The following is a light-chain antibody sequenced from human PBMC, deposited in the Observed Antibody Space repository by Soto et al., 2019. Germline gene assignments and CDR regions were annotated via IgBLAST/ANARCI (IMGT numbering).Light chain of an antibody. J-gene: IGLJ3*02. CDR1: SGHSSYA. CDR3: QTWGTGILV. CDR2: VNNDGSH. V-gene: IGLV4-69*01. Sequence: QSVLTQSPSASASLGASVKLTCTLSSGHSSYAIAWHQQQPEKGPRYLMKVNNDGSHSKGDGIPDRFSGSSSGTERYLTISSLQSEDEADYYCQTWGTGILVFGGGTKVTVL.